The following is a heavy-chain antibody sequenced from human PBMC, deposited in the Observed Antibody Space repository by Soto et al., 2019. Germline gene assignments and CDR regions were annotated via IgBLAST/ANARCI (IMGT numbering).Heavy chain of an antibody. Sequence: SETLSLTCSVSGVSISSYFWSWIRQPPGKGLEYIGYIYKTGKTYYNPSLKSRPFISLDTSKSQFFLRLTSVTAADTAMYYCARSLSSSSGYFDPWGQGTLVTVSS. J-gene: IGHJ5*02. CDR2: IYKTGKT. V-gene: IGHV4-59*06. D-gene: IGHD6-6*01. CDR1: GVSISSYF. CDR3: ARSLSSSSGYFDP.